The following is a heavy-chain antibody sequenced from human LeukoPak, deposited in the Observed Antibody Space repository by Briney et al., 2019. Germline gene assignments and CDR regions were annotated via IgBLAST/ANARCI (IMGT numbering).Heavy chain of an antibody. V-gene: IGHV3-23*01. D-gene: IGHD2-15*01. J-gene: IGHJ4*02. Sequence: GGSLRLSCAASGFTFSSYAMSWVRQAPGKGLEWVSAISGSGGSTYYADSVKGRFTISRDNSKNTLYLQMNSLRAEDTAVYYCAKAPGIVVVVAGHLLDYWGQGTLVTVSS. CDR3: AKAPGIVVVVAGHLLDY. CDR2: ISGSGGST. CDR1: GFTFSSYA.